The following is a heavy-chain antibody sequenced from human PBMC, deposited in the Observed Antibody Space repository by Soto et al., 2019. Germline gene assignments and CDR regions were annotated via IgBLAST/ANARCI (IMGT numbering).Heavy chain of an antibody. D-gene: IGHD2-21*01. V-gene: IGHV4-30-2*01. CDR1: GGPISSGGYS. CDR2: IYHSGST. Sequence: PSGTLSLTCAVSGGPISSGGYSWGWIRQQPGKCPEWIGYIYHSGSTSYNSSLKSRVTIQLDRTKNQLSLKLRSVIAADTAVYYCAGGNKVVVIQYYFDYWGQGALVTVSS. J-gene: IGHJ4*02. CDR3: AGGNKVVVIQYYFDY.